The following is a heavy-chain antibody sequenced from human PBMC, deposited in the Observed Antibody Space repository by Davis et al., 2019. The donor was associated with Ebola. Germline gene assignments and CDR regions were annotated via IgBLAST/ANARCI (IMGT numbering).Heavy chain of an antibody. CDR1: GFTFSRYA. V-gene: IGHV3-30*04. D-gene: IGHD2-2*02. J-gene: IGHJ4*02. CDR2: ISFDGSNK. CDR3: ARDFDPGRYCSSAFCYSGPFDQ. Sequence: PGGSLRLSCAASGFTFSRYALHWVRQAPGKGLEWVAGISFDGSNKFYEDSVRGRFTISRDNSQNTLYLQLSSLRAEDTALYYCARDFDPGRYCSSAFCYSGPFDQWGQGTQVTVPS.